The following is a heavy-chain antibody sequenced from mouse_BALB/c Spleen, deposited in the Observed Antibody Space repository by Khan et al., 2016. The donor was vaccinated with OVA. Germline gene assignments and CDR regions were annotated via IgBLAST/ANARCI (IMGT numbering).Heavy chain of an antibody. D-gene: IGHD2-14*01. CDR2: IYPFNDDT. Sequence: EVQLQQSGPELVKPGASVKMSCKASGYTFTSYVMHWVKQKPGLGLEWIGYIYPFNDDTKYNEKFKGKATLTSDNSSSTAYMELISLTTEDSAVSVCAAVGTYDVSFAYWGQGTLVTVSA. J-gene: IGHJ3*01. CDR1: GYTFTSYV. V-gene: IGHV1S136*01. CDR3: AAVGTYDVSFAY.